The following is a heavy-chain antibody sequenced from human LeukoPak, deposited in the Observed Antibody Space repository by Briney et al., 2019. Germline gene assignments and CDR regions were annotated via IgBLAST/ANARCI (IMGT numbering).Heavy chain of an antibody. CDR1: GGSFSGYY. J-gene: IGHJ4*02. V-gene: IGHV4-34*01. D-gene: IGHD6-13*01. CDR2: INHSGST. CDR3: ARHGTIAAAGTELDY. Sequence: PSGALSVTRVVYGGSFSGYYWCWLRPPPGKGVEWMGEINHSGSTNYNPPLKSGVTISVDTSKNQYSLKLSSVTAADTAVYYCARHGTIAAAGTELDYWGQGTLVTVSS.